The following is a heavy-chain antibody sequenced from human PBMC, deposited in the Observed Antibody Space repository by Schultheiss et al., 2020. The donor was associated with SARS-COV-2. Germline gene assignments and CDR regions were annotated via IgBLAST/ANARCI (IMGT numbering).Heavy chain of an antibody. D-gene: IGHD3-22*01. CDR1: GFTFGDYA. CDR3: TRETPGYYDTGGYYDAFDI. V-gene: IGHV3-48*02. Sequence: GGSLKISCAASGFTFGDYAMSWVRQAPGKGLEWVSYITSRSRTIYYADSVKGRFTISRDNAKNSLYLQMNSLRDEDTAVYYCTRETPGYYDTGGYYDAFDIWGQGTMVTVSS. CDR2: ITSRSRTI. J-gene: IGHJ3*02.